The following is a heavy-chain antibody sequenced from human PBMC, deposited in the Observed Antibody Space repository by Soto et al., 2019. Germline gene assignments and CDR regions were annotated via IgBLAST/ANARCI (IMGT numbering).Heavy chain of an antibody. CDR2: ISYDGSNT. J-gene: IGHJ4*02. CDR1: GFTFSSYA. Sequence: QVQLVESGGGVVQPGRSLRLSCVASGFTFSSYAMHWVRQAPGKGLEWVAIISYDGSNTYYADSVKGRFTISRDNSKHTLYLQMNSLRAEDTSVYYCAKEGGMSGSYYISSSYYFDYWAQGTLVTVSS. D-gene: IGHD1-26*01. V-gene: IGHV3-30*18. CDR3: AKEGGMSGSYYISSSYYFDY.